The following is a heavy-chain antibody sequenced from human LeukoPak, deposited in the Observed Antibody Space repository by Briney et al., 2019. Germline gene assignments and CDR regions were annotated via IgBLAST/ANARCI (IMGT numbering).Heavy chain of an antibody. J-gene: IGHJ4*01. Sequence: GGSLRLSCEVSGFTFTDYWMNWVRQAPGKGPEWVASIRQDGSEKTYVDSVKGRLTIFRDNTKNSLSLQLNGLRAEDTAVYYCARDGTAAGLYFDLWGQGTLVTVSS. CDR2: IRQDGSEK. CDR1: GFTFTDYW. D-gene: IGHD6-13*01. V-gene: IGHV3-7*01. CDR3: ARDGTAAGLYFDL.